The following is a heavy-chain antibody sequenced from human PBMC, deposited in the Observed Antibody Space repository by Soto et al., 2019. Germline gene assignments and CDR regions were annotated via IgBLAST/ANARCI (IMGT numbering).Heavy chain of an antibody. CDR1: GFSFGSYG. CDR3: ARGCSILYGTSYSDY. Sequence: GGYLRLSCAASGFSFGSYGMHWVRQAPSKGLEWVAVIWYDGSNKYYADSVKGRFTISRDNSKNTLYLQMNSLRAEDTAVYYYARGCSILYGTSYSDYWGQGTLVTVSS. D-gene: IGHD2-15*01. CDR2: IWYDGSNK. V-gene: IGHV3-33*01. J-gene: IGHJ4*02.